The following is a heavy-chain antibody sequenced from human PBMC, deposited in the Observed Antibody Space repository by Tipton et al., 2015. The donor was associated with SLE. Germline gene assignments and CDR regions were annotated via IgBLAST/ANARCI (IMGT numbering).Heavy chain of an antibody. V-gene: IGHV4-34*01. CDR1: GGSFSGYY. CDR3: ARRGYDIPYYYYMDV. D-gene: IGHD3-9*01. J-gene: IGHJ6*03. Sequence: LRLSCAVYGGSFSGYYWSWIRQPPGKGLEWIGEINHSGSTNYNPSLKSRATISVDTSKNQFSLKLSSVTAADTAVYYCARRGYDIPYYYYMDVWGKGTTVTVSS. CDR2: INHSGST.